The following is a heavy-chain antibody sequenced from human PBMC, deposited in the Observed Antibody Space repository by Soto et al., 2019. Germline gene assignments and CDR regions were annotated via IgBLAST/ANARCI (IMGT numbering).Heavy chain of an antibody. Sequence: ASVKVSCKASGYTFTSYGISWVRQAPGQGLEWMGWISAYNGNTNYAQKLQGRVTMTTGTSTSTAHMELRSLRSDDTAVYYCARLPLSGARDAFDIWGQGTMVTVSS. V-gene: IGHV1-18*01. CDR1: GYTFTSYG. D-gene: IGHD2-8*02. CDR3: ARLPLSGARDAFDI. CDR2: ISAYNGNT. J-gene: IGHJ3*02.